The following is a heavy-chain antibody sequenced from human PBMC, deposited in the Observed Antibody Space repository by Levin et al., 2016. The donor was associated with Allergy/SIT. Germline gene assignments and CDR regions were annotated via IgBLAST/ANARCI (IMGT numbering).Heavy chain of an antibody. D-gene: IGHD1-26*01. J-gene: IGHJ4*02. Sequence: GGSLRLSCAASGFTFRTYSMNWVRQAPGKGLEWISYVSASSDTIHYADSVKGRFTISRDNANKSLYLQLNSLTAEDTAVYYCARGQWDLLVAPMDSWGQGTLVTVSS. CDR1: GFTFRTYS. CDR3: ARGQWDLLVAPMDS. CDR2: VSASSDTI. V-gene: IGHV3-48*04.